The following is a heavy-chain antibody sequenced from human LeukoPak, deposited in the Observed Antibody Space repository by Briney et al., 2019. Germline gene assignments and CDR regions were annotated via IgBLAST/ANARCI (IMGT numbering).Heavy chain of an antibody. V-gene: IGHV3-64D*06. CDR1: GFTFSSFG. D-gene: IGHD2-8*01. CDR3: LRWSNY. Sequence: PGGSLRLSCSASGFTFSSFGMHWVRQAPGKGLEYVSAISNNGGSTFYADSVKGRFTISRDNSKSTLYLQMSSLRAEDTAVYYCLRWSNYWGQGTLVTVSS. J-gene: IGHJ4*02. CDR2: ISNNGGST.